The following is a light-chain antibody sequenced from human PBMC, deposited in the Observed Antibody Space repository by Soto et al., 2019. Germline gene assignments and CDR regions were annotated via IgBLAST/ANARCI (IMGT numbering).Light chain of an antibody. CDR1: QSIDNY. Sequence: EIVLTQSPGTLSLSPGERATLSCRASQSIDNYLAWYQQKPGQAPRLLLYDASNRATGIPAKLSGSGSGTDFTLTISSLEPEGFSVYDCQQRANRPLTFGGGTKVESK. V-gene: IGKV3-11*01. CDR2: DAS. CDR3: QQRANRPLT. J-gene: IGKJ4*01.